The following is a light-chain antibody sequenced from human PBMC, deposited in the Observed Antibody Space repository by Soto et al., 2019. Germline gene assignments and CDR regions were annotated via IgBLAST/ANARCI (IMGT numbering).Light chain of an antibody. CDR2: DAS. CDR1: QNIRNW. J-gene: IGKJ1*01. CDR3: QHYNPYSGP. Sequence: DIQMTQSPSTLSASVGDSVTITCRASQNIRNWLAWYQQKPGKAPNPLIYDASSLHSGVPSRFSGSGSGTEFTLTITSLQPDDFATYYCQHYNPYSGPFGQGTKVDIK. V-gene: IGKV1-5*01.